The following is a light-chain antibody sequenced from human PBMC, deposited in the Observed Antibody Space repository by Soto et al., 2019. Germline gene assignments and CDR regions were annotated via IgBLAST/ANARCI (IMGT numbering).Light chain of an antibody. J-gene: IGKJ5*01. V-gene: IGKV1-33*01. CDR3: QQYDNLPIT. CDR1: QSIATY. Sequence: DIQMTQSPSTLSASVGDRVTITCRASQSIATYLTWCQQKPRKAPKLLIYDASNLETGVPSRFSGSGSGTDFTFTISSLQPEDIATYYCQQYDNLPITFGQGTRLEIK. CDR2: DAS.